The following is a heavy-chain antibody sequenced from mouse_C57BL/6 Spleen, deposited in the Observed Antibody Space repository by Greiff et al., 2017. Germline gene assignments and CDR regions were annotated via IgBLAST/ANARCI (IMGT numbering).Heavy chain of an antibody. CDR1: GYTFTDYY. D-gene: IGHD2-5*01. V-gene: IGHV1-26*01. Sequence: EVQLQQSGPELVKPGASVKISCKASGYTFTDYYMNWVKQSHGKSLEWIGDINPNNGGTSYNQKFKGKATLTVDKSSSTAYMELRSLTSEDSAVYYCARASYYSNWAWFAYWGQGTLVTVSA. CDR3: ARASYYSNWAWFAY. CDR2: INPNNGGT. J-gene: IGHJ3*01.